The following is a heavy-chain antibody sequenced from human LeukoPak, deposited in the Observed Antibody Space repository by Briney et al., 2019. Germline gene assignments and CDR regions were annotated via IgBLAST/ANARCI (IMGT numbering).Heavy chain of an antibody. D-gene: IGHD3-10*01. J-gene: IGHJ4*02. Sequence: SQTLSLTCTVSGGSISSGGYYWSWIRQPPGKGLEWIGYIYHSGSTYYNPSLKSRVTISVDRSKNQFSLKLSSVTAADTAVYYCARVPITMVRGVTGWYYFDYWGQGTLVTVSS. CDR2: IYHSGST. V-gene: IGHV4-30-2*01. CDR1: GGSISSGGYY. CDR3: ARVPITMVRGVTGWYYFDY.